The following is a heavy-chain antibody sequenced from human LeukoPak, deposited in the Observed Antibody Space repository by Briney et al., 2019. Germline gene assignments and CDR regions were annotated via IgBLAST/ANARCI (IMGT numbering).Heavy chain of an antibody. CDR3: VRDGTAPVLYFDL. J-gene: IGHJ4*01. D-gene: IGHD1/OR15-1a*01. V-gene: IGHV3-7*01. CDR1: GFTFSSYW. CDR2: IRQDGNEK. Sequence: PGGSLRLSCAVSGFTFSSYWMKWVRQAPGKGLKWVASIRQDGNEKSYVDSVKGRFTISRDNTKDSLYLQIDSLRAEDTAMYFCVRDGTAPVLYFDLWDQGTLVTVSS.